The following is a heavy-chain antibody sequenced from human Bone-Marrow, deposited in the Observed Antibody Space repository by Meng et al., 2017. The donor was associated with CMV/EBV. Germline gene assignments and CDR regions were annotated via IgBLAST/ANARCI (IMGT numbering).Heavy chain of an antibody. CDR1: GYTFTGYY. CDR3: ARDSGYSVCMDV. J-gene: IGHJ6*02. Sequence: ASVKVSCKASGYTFTGYYMHWVRQAPGQGLEWMGWINPNSGGTNYAPKFQGRVTLTKDTSISTSYMELSRLRSDDTAVYYCARDSGYSVCMDVWGQGTTVTVSS. CDR2: INPNSGGT. D-gene: IGHD6-13*01. V-gene: IGHV1-2*02.